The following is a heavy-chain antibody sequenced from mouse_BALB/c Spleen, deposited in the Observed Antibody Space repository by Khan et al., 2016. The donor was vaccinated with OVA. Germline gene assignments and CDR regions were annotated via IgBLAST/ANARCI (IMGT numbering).Heavy chain of an antibody. CDR3: GRDYWDVCAY. J-gene: IGHJ3*01. V-gene: IGHV14-3*02. CDR2: IDPANGNT. Sequence: VQLKESGAELVKPGASVKLSCTASGFNLKDTYMHWVKQRPEQGLEWIGRIDPANGNTKYDPKFQGKATITADTSSNTAYLQLSSLTSEVTAVYYCGRDYWDVCAYWGQGTLVTVSA. CDR1: GFNLKDTY. D-gene: IGHD4-1*01.